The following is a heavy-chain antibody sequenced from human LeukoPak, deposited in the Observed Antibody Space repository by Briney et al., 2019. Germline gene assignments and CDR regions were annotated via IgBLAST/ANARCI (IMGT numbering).Heavy chain of an antibody. J-gene: IGHJ6*02. Sequence: PGGSLRLSCAASGFTFSSYAMSWVRQAPGKGLEWVAIISYDGSNKHYENSVKGRFTISRDNSKNTLFLQMNSLKAEDTAIYFCAKSPWYSSAWYRGGLDVWGQGATVTVAS. CDR2: ISYDGSNK. D-gene: IGHD6-19*01. V-gene: IGHV3-30-3*02. CDR3: AKSPWYSSAWYRGGLDV. CDR1: GFTFSSYA.